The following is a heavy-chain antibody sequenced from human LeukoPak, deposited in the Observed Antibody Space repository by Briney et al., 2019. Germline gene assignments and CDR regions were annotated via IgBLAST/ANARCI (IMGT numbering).Heavy chain of an antibody. CDR1: GYSISSGYY. CDR2: IYHSGST. J-gene: IGHJ4*02. D-gene: IGHD2-21*01. CDR3: ARLWPFSEGYFDY. Sequence: SETLSLTCAVSGYSISSGYYWGWIRQPPGKGLEWIGSIYHSGSTYYNPSLKGRVTISVDTSKNQFSLKLSSVTAADTAVYYCARLWPFSEGYFDYWGQGTLVTVSS. V-gene: IGHV4-38-2*01.